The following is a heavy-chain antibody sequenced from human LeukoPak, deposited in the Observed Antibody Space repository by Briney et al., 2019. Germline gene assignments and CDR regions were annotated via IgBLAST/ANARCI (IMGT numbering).Heavy chain of an antibody. J-gene: IGHJ4*02. V-gene: IGHV3-33*05. CDR2: LQNDGSEK. D-gene: IGHD6-13*01. Sequence: GRSLRLSCAPSGFRFSTSGMHWVRQAPGKGLEWVGFLQNDGSEKYFADSVKGRFTISRDNSKNTLYLQMNSLRAEDTAVYYCARESSRIAIGTLDFWGQGTLVTVSS. CDR3: ARESSRIAIGTLDF. CDR1: GFRFSTSG.